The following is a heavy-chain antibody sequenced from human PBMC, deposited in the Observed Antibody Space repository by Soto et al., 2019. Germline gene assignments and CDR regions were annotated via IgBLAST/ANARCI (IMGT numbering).Heavy chain of an antibody. CDR3: TSDSYDGRYYYGMDL. J-gene: IGHJ6*02. CDR1: GLTFRSHW. D-gene: IGHD3-16*01. Sequence: EVQLVESGGGLVQPGGSLRLSCAASGLTFRSHWMHWVRHAPGKGLLWVARINPDGSSTSFADSVKGRFTFSRDNAKNTLYLQMNSLRVEDTAVYYCTSDSYDGRYYYGMDLWGQGTTVTVSS. V-gene: IGHV3-74*01. CDR2: INPDGSST.